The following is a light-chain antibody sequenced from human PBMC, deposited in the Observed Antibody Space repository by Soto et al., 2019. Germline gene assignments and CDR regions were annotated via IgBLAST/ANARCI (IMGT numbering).Light chain of an antibody. J-gene: IGKJ2*01. Sequence: PGDRVTLSCRASQSVSSSYLTWYQQKPGQAPRLLIYGASTRATGIPARFSGSGSGTDFTLTISSLQPEDFAVYYCQQDYNLPPGNTFGQGTKLEIK. CDR3: QQDYNLPPGNT. CDR2: GAS. V-gene: IGKV3D-7*01. CDR1: QSVSSSY.